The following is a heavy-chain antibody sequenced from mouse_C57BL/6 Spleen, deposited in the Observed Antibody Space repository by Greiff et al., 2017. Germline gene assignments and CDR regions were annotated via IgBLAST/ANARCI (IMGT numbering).Heavy chain of an antibody. CDR3: ASRSTMVTTTVYFDY. CDR1: GYSFTGYY. J-gene: IGHJ2*01. V-gene: IGHV1-42*01. D-gene: IGHD2-2*01. CDR2: INPSTGGT. Sequence: EVQGVESGPELVKPGASVKISCKASGYSFTGYYMNWVKQSPEKSLEWIGEINPSTGGTTYNQKFKAKATLTVDKSSSTAYMQLKSLTSEDSAVYYCASRSTMVTTTVYFDYWGQGTTLTVSS.